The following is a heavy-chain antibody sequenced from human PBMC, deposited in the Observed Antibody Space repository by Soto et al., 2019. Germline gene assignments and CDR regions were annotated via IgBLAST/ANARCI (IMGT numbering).Heavy chain of an antibody. V-gene: IGHV4-30-4*01. CDR2: IYYSGST. CDR1: GGSISSGDYY. J-gene: IGHJ6*02. Sequence: QVQLQESGPGLVKPSQTLSLTCTVSGGSISSGDYYWSWIRQPPGKGLEWIGYIYYSGSTYYNPSLKSRVTLSVDTYKNQFSLKLSSVTAADTAVYYCAGAFHYDFWSGYFRRSDYYYGMDVWGQGTTVTVSS. D-gene: IGHD3-3*01. CDR3: AGAFHYDFWSGYFRRSDYYYGMDV.